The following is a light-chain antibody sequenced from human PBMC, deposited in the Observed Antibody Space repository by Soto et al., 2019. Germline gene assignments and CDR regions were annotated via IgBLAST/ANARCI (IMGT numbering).Light chain of an antibody. V-gene: IGKV3-20*01. Sequence: EIVLAQSPSTLSLSPGERATLSCRASQSVTSSYLAWYQQKPGQAPRLLIYGASSRATGIPDRFSGSGSGTDFTLTISRLEPEDSAVYYCQQYGSSPPITFGQGTRLQIK. CDR3: QQYGSSPPIT. CDR2: GAS. J-gene: IGKJ5*01. CDR1: QSVTSSY.